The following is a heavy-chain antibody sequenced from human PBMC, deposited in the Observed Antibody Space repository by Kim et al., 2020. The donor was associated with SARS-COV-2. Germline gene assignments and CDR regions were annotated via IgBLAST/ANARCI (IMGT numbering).Heavy chain of an antibody. CDR1: GFTFSSYA. Sequence: GGSLRLSCAASGFTFSSYAMHWVRQAPGKGLEWVAVISNDENNKYYAAFEKGRFTISRDNSKNTQYQQMNSLGAEDTAEYYCRRGGAETNYDSLDMRGQG. CDR2: ISNDENNK. V-gene: IGHV3-30*04. J-gene: IGHJ3*02. D-gene: IGHD4-17*01. CDR3: RRGGAETNYDSLDM.